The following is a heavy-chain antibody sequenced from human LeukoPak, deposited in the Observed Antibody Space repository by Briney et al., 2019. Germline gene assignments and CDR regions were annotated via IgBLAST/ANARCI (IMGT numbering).Heavy chain of an antibody. Sequence: SETLSLTCAVYGGSFSGYYWSWIRQPPGKGLEWIGEINHSGSTNYNPSLKSRVTISVDTSKNQFSLKLSSVTAADTAVYYCARQERWLPFDYWGQGTLVTVSS. J-gene: IGHJ4*02. V-gene: IGHV4-34*01. CDR1: GGSFSGYY. CDR3: ARQERWLPFDY. D-gene: IGHD5-24*01. CDR2: INHSGST.